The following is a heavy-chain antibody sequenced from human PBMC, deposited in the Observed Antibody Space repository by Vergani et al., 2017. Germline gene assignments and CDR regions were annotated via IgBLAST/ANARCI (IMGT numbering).Heavy chain of an antibody. D-gene: IGHD2-2*01. CDR2: ISARYPST. J-gene: IGHJ6*02. CDR1: GFTFSSYS. V-gene: IGHV3-23*04. CDR3: AKGVYCSSTSCYEGRGYYYGMGV. Sequence: EVQLVESGGGLVQPGGSLRLSCAASGFTFSSYSMNWVRQAPGKGLEWVSAISARYPSTYYADSVKGRFTISRDNSKNTLYLQMNSLRADDTAVYYCAKGVYCSSTSCYEGRGYYYGMGVWGQGTTVTFSS.